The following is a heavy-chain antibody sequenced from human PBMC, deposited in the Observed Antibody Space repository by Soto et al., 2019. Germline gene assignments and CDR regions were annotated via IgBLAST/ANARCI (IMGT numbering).Heavy chain of an antibody. CDR3: ARPTYYCDSSGPPDY. CDR2: ISHDGSKK. D-gene: IGHD3-22*01. V-gene: IGHV3-30*03. Sequence: GGSLRLSWGASGFTFRSYGMHWVRQAPGKGLEGVAVISHDGSKKYYGDSVKGRFTVSRDNSKNTLYLQMNSLRAEDTAVYYCARPTYYCDSSGPPDYWGQGTLVTVSS. CDR1: GFTFRSYG. J-gene: IGHJ4*02.